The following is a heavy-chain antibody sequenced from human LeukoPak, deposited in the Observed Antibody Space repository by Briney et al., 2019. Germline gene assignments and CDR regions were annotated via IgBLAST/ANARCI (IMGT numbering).Heavy chain of an antibody. CDR2: ISAYNCNT. CDR1: GYTFTNYG. V-gene: IGHV1-18*01. Sequence: GASVKVSCKASGYTFTNYGISWVRQAPGQGLEWVGWISAYNCNTNYAQNLQDRVTMTTDTSTSAAYMELRSLISDDTAVYYCAREGPVAVAGLDYWGQGTLVTVSS. J-gene: IGHJ4*02. D-gene: IGHD6-19*01. CDR3: AREGPVAVAGLDY.